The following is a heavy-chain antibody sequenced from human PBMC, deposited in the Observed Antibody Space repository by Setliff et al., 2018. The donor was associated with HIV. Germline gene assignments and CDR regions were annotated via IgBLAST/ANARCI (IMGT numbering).Heavy chain of an antibody. CDR1: GFTFDDYG. V-gene: IGHV3-20*04. Sequence: PGGSLRLSCTASGFTFDDYGMAWVRQAPGKGLEWVSGINWNGAATGYADSVKGRFTISRDNTKNTLYLQLNSLRPEDTAIYYCAKHECCGGCYYYMDVWGKGTTVTVSS. CDR2: INWNGAAT. J-gene: IGHJ6*03. D-gene: IGHD2-21*01. CDR3: AKHECCGGCYYYMDV.